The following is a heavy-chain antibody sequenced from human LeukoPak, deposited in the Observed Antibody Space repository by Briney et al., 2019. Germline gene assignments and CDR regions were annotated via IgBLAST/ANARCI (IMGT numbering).Heavy chain of an antibody. CDR1: GGSFSGYF. D-gene: IGHD2-2*01. CDR3: ARDTADIVVVPAPYYYYYYGMDV. J-gene: IGHJ6*02. V-gene: IGHV4-34*01. Sequence: SETPSLTCAVYGGSFSGYFWTWIRQPPGKGLEWIGEINHSGSTNYNPSLKSRVTISVDTSKNQFSLKLSSVTAEDTAVYYCARDTADIVVVPAPYYYYYYGMDVWGQGTTVTVSS. CDR2: INHSGST.